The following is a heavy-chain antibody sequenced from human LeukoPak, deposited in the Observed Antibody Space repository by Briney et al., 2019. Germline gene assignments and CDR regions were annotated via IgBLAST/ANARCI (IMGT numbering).Heavy chain of an antibody. CDR2: IIPIFGTA. CDR1: GGTFSSYA. V-gene: IGHV1-69*13. D-gene: IGHD3-3*01. J-gene: IGHJ5*02. Sequence: SVKVSCKASGGTFSSYAISWVRQAPGQGLEWTGGIIPIFGTANYAQKFQGRVTITADESTSTAYMELSSLRSEDTAVYYCARPNDFWSGSPFDPWGQGTLVTVSS. CDR3: ARPNDFWSGSPFDP.